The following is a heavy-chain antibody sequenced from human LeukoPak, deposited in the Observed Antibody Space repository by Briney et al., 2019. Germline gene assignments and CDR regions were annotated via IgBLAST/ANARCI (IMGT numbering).Heavy chain of an antibody. D-gene: IGHD6-13*01. CDR2: IKPDGSEK. V-gene: IGHV3-7*03. CDR1: GIHFNSYL. Sequence: GSLRLFCAAFGIHFNSYLISLVRQAPGKGAGWVANIKPDGSEKYHVDSLEGRFTISRDNAKNSLYLQMNSLRAEDTAVYYCARDPYSSSWYVGSRSDYWGQGTLVTVSS. J-gene: IGHJ4*02. CDR3: ARDPYSSSWYVGSRSDY.